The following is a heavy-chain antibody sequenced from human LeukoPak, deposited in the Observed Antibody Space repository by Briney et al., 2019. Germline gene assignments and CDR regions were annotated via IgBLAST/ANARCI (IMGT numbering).Heavy chain of an antibody. CDR1: GFTFSSYA. J-gene: IGHJ4*02. Sequence: PGGSLRLSCAASGFTFSSYAMHWVRQAPGKGLEWVAVISYDGSNKYYADSVKGRFTISRDNAKNSLYLQMNSLRAEDTAVYYCARGYSSGWQHYYYFDYWGQGTLVTVSS. CDR3: ARGYSSGWQHYYYFDY. V-gene: IGHV3-30-3*01. D-gene: IGHD6-19*01. CDR2: ISYDGSNK.